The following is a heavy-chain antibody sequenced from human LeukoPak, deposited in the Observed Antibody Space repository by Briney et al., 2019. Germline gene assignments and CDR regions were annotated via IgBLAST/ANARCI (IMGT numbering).Heavy chain of an antibody. J-gene: IGHJ4*02. V-gene: IGHV3-49*04. D-gene: IGHD3-10*01. Sequence: GGSLRLSCTASGFTFGDYAMSWVRQAPGKGLEWVGFIRSKAYGGTTEYAASVKGRFTISRDDSKSIAYLQMNSLKTEGTAVYYCARGVGRVFDYWGQGTLVTVSS. CDR1: GFTFGDYA. CDR3: ARGVGRVFDY. CDR2: IRSKAYGGTT.